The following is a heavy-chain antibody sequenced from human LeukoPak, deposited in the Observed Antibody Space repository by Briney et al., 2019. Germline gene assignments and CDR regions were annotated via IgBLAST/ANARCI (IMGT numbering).Heavy chain of an antibody. CDR2: IYPGDSDT. CDR1: GYSFTSYW. D-gene: IGHD3-22*01. CDR3: ARRLLKYYYDSIGYYGMDV. J-gene: IGHJ6*02. V-gene: IGHV5-51*01. Sequence: GESLKISCKGSGYSFTSYWIGWVRQMPGKGLEWMGIIYPGDSDTRYSPSFQGQVTISADKSISTAYLQWSSLKASDTAMYYCARRLLKYYYDSIGYYGMDVWGQGTTVTVSS.